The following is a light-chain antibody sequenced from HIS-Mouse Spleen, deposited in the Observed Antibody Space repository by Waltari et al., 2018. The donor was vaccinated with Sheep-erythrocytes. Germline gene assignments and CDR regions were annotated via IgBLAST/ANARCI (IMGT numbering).Light chain of an antibody. CDR1: SSDVGSYNL. Sequence: QSALTQPASVSGSPGQSITISCTGTSSDVGSYNLVSWYQQPPGKAHKLMIYEGSRRPSGVSNRFSGSKSGNTASLTISGLQAEDEADYYCCSYAGSSTPWVFGGGTKLTVL. CDR3: CSYAGSSTPWV. CDR2: EGS. V-gene: IGLV2-23*01. J-gene: IGLJ3*02.